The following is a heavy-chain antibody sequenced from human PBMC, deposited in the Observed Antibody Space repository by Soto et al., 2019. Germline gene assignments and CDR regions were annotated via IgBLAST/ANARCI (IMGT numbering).Heavy chain of an antibody. CDR3: ARGVYGSGNYYTGPSAFDI. V-gene: IGHV1-69*06. CDR1: GGTLRDHG. Sequence: QVQLEQSGAEVKKPGSSVKVSCKASGGTLRDHGVAWLRQAPGQGLGWMGGTIPVFNTAKYAQKFQGRVTVTADKFTNIAYMELSSLRSEDTAFYFCARGVYGSGNYYTGPSAFDIWGQGTMVIVSS. CDR2: TIPVFNTA. D-gene: IGHD3-10*01. J-gene: IGHJ3*02.